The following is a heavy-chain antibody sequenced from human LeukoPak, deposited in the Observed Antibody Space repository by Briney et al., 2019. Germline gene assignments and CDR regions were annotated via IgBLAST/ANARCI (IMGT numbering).Heavy chain of an antibody. V-gene: IGHV3-33*01. CDR3: AREEGVDGTSGINN. CDR1: GFTFSTYV. J-gene: IGHJ4*02. CDR2: IWYNGNT. D-gene: IGHD4-23*01. Sequence: GGSLRLSCAASGFTFSTYVMHWVRQAPGKGLEWVSDIWYNGNTYYADSVKGRFTISRDNSKSTSYLQMNSLRAEDTAVYYCAREEGVDGTSGINNWGQGTLVIVSS.